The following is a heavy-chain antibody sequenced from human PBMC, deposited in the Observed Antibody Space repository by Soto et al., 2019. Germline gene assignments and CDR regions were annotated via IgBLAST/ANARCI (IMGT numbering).Heavy chain of an antibody. J-gene: IGHJ6*02. CDR1: GFTFSNCV. V-gene: IGHV3-13*05. CDR3: ARAPQDYGDYVSYGMDV. D-gene: IGHD4-17*01. Sequence: GGSHRLSGAASGFTFSNCVMHGFRQFTGKGLEWVSAIGTAGDPYYPGSVKGRFTVSRENAKNSLYLQMNSLSAGDTAVYYCARAPQDYGDYVSYGMDVWGQGTTVTVSS. CDR2: IGTAGDP.